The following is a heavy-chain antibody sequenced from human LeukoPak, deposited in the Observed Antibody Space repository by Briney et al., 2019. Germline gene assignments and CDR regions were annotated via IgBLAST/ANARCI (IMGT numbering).Heavy chain of an antibody. J-gene: IGHJ4*02. CDR2: IKQDGSEK. CDR1: GLTFSSYG. CDR3: ARASGYSSGWYGY. D-gene: IGHD6-19*01. Sequence: GGSLRLSCAASGLTFSSYGMHWVRQAPGKGLEWVANIKQDGSEKYYVDSVKGRFTISRDNAKNSLYLQMNSLRAEDTAVYYCARASGYSSGWYGYWGQGTLVTVSS. V-gene: IGHV3-7*01.